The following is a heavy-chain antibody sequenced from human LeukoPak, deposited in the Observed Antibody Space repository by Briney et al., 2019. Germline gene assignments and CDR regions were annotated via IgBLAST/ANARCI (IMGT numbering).Heavy chain of an antibody. CDR2: IIPMFGTA. J-gene: IGHJ3*02. D-gene: IGHD3-22*01. CDR1: GGTFISYA. V-gene: IGHV1-69*06. CDR3: ARERATYYYDSGGYYAFDI. Sequence: SVKVSCKASGGTFISYAISWVRQAPGQGLEWMGGIIPMFGTANYAQKFQGRVTITADTSTSTAYMELRSLRSDDTAVYYCARERATYYYDSGGYYAFDIWGQGTMVTVSS.